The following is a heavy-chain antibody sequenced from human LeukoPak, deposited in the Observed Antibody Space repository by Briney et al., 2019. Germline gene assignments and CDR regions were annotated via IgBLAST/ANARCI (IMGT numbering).Heavy chain of an antibody. D-gene: IGHD4-23*01. V-gene: IGHV3-66*01. J-gene: IGHJ4*02. Sequence: GGSLRLSCAASGFTVTRSYMSWARQAPGKGLEWVSVIYSGGSTYYADSVKGRFTISRDNSKNTVYLQMNSLRAEDTAVYYCARVGTTVVTPSYFYYFDYWGQGILVTVSA. CDR1: GFTVTRSY. CDR2: IYSGGST. CDR3: ARVGTTVVTPSYFYYFDY.